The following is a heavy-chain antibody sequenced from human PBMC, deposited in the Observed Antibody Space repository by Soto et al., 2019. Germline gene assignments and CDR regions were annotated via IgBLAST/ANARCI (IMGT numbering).Heavy chain of an antibody. J-gene: IGHJ4*02. D-gene: IGHD3-16*01. Sequence: QVQLQESGPGLVKPSQTLSLTCTVSGGSISSGSYYWSWIRQHPGEGLEWIGYIYYSGDTYYTPSLKSRVTISVDTSKNQFSLNLSSVTAADTAIYYGAREGGDGVDYWGQGTLVTVSS. V-gene: IGHV4-31*03. CDR1: GGSISSGSYY. CDR3: AREGGDGVDY. CDR2: IYYSGDT.